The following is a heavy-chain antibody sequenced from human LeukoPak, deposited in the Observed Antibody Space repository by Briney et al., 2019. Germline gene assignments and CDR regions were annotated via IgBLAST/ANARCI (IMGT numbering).Heavy chain of an antibody. CDR1: GYTFTSNY. CDR3: ARGAIFGVVITDY. CDR2: INPSGGRT. D-gene: IGHD3-3*02. V-gene: IGHV1-46*01. Sequence: ASVKVSCKASGYTFTSNYLHWVRQAPGQRLEWMGIINPSGGRTTYAQKFQGRVSMTRDTSTTTVYMELSSLRYEDTAVYYCARGAIFGVVITDYWGQGTLVTVSS. J-gene: IGHJ4*02.